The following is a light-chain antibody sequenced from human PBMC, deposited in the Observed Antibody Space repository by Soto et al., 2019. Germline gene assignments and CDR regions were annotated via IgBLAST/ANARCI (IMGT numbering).Light chain of an antibody. CDR1: SSDVGSYDH. Sequence: QSVLTQPASVSGSPGQSITISCSGTSSDVGSYDHVARYQQFPGKTPKLMIYEVSNRPSGVSSRFSGSKSGNTASPTISGLQAEDEADYYCISYTGSSTSYVFGSGTKGTVL. CDR3: ISYTGSSTSYV. V-gene: IGLV2-14*01. CDR2: EVS. J-gene: IGLJ1*01.